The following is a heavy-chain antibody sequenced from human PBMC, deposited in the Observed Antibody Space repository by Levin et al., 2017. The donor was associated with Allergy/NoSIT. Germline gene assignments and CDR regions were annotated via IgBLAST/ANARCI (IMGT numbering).Heavy chain of an antibody. CDR1: GFTFAEYA. CDR3: SRGALGYYYYGMDV. CDR2: IRSKAWGTTT. J-gene: IGHJ6*02. Sequence: GESPKISCPASGFTFAEYAMSWFRQAPGKGLEWVGFIRSKAWGTTTEYAASVKGRFTISRDDSSSIAYLQLNSLKTDDTAVYYCSRGALGYYYYGMDVWGQGTTVTVSS. D-gene: IGHD7-27*01. V-gene: IGHV3-49*03.